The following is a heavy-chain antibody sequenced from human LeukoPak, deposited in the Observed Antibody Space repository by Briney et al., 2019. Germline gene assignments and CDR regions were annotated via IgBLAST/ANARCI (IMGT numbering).Heavy chain of an antibody. D-gene: IGHD3-10*01. Sequence: GGSLRLSCAASGFTFSGSAMHWVRQASGKGLEWVGRIRSKANSYATAYAASVKGRFTISRDDSKTTAYLQMNSLKTEDTAVYYCTGLIKNDAFDIWGQGTMVTVSS. CDR3: TGLIKNDAFDI. J-gene: IGHJ3*02. V-gene: IGHV3-73*01. CDR2: IRSKANSYAT. CDR1: GFTFSGSA.